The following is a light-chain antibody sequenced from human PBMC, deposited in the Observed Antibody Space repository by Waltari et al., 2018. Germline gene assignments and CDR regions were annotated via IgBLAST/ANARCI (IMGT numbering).Light chain of an antibody. CDR1: QGVTNNY. J-gene: IGKJ1*01. Sequence: IVLTQSPGTLSLSPGERATLSCRASQGVTNNYLAWYQQKPGQAPRLLIYDVSRRATGIPDRVSGSGSGTDFTLTISRLEPEDFAVYFCQQFSGSPWTFGQGTRVEIK. CDR2: DVS. V-gene: IGKV3-20*01. CDR3: QQFSGSPWT.